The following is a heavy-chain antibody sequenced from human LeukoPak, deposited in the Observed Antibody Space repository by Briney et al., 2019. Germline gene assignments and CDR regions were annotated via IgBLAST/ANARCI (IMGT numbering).Heavy chain of an antibody. D-gene: IGHD6-13*01. CDR3: ALYSSSELSFDY. V-gene: IGHV4-61*02. Sequence: SETLSLTCTVSGGSISSGSYYWSWIRQPAGKGLEWIGRIYTSGSTNYNPSLKSRVTISVDTSKNQFSLKLSSVTAADTAVYYCALYSSSELSFDYWGQGTLVTVSS. CDR2: IYTSGST. CDR1: GGSISSGSYY. J-gene: IGHJ4*02.